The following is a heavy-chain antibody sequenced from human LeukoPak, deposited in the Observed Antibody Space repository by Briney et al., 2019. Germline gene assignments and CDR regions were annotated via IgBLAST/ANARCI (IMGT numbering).Heavy chain of an antibody. CDR2: IKQDGSEK. J-gene: IGHJ4*02. Sequence: GGSLRLSCAASGFTFSSYWMSWVRQAPGKGLEWVANIKQDGSEKYYVDSVKGRFTISRDNAKNSLYLQMNSLRAEDTAVYYCARVESTIFGVVTRYYFDYWGQGTLVTVSS. CDR1: GFTFSSYW. D-gene: IGHD3-3*01. V-gene: IGHV3-7*01. CDR3: ARVESTIFGVVTRYYFDY.